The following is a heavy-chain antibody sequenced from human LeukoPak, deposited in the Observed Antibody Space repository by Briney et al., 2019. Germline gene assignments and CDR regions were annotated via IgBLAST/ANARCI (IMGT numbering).Heavy chain of an antibody. CDR2: ISGSGGST. D-gene: IGHD3-3*01. CDR3: AKKYGLSGYYSPFYYMDV. CDR1: GFTFSSYG. V-gene: IGHV3-23*01. J-gene: IGHJ6*03. Sequence: PGGSLRLSCAASGFTFSSYGMSWVRQAPGKGLEWVSAISGSGGSTYYADSVKGRFTISRDNSKNTLYLQMNSLRVEDTAVYYCAKKYGLSGYYSPFYYMDVWGKGTTVTVSS.